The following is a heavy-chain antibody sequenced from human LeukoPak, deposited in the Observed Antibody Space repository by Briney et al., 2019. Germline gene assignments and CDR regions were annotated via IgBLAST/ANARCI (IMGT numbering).Heavy chain of an antibody. CDR1: GLTVSGIF. Sequence: PGGSLRLSCAASGLTVSGIFMTWVRQAPGKGLDCVSVIYATGKTYHADSVRGRFTISRDNSKNTLDLQMNNLRAEDTAAYYCARFKGLSSDWYGWIDSWGQGTQVTVSS. CDR2: IYATGKT. CDR3: ARFKGLSSDWYGWIDS. J-gene: IGHJ4*02. D-gene: IGHD6-19*01. V-gene: IGHV3-53*01.